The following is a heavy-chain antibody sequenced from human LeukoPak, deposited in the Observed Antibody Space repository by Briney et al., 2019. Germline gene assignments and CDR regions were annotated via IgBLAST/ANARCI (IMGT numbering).Heavy chain of an antibody. J-gene: IGHJ3*02. CDR3: ASYSSYYDSSGYYTDAFDI. V-gene: IGHV1-2*06. D-gene: IGHD3-22*01. Sequence: ASVKVSCKASGYTFTGYYMHWVRQAPGQGLEWMGRIIPNSGGTNYAQKFQGRVTMTRDTSISTAYMELSRLRSDDTAVYYCASYSSYYDSSGYYTDAFDIWGQGTMVTVSS. CDR2: IIPNSGGT. CDR1: GYTFTGYY.